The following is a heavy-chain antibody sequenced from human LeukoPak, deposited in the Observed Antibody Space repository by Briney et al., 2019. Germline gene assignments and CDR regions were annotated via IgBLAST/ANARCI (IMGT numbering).Heavy chain of an antibody. CDR1: GGSISSGSYY. V-gene: IGHV4-61*02. CDR3: ARATPPGSTTAIDY. J-gene: IGHJ4*02. Sequence: SETLSLTCTVSGGSISSGSYYWSWIRQPAGKGLEWIRRIYTSGSTNYNPSLKSRVTISVDTSKNQFSLKLSSVTAADTAVYYCARATPPGSTTAIDYWGQGTLVTVSS. CDR2: IYTSGST. D-gene: IGHD1-14*01.